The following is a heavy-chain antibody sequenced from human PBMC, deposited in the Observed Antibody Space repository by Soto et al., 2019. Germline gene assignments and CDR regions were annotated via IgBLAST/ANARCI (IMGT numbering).Heavy chain of an antibody. CDR2: ISAHNGNT. J-gene: IGHJ4*02. CDR3: ARGRYGDY. Sequence: QVHLVQSGAEVKKPGASVKVSCKASGYTFTSYGITWVRQAPGQGLEWMGWISAHNGNTDYAQKLQGRVIVTRDTSTGTAYMELRSLRSDDTAVYYCARGRYGDYWGKGALVTVSS. V-gene: IGHV1-18*01. CDR1: GYTFTSYG. D-gene: IGHD1-1*01.